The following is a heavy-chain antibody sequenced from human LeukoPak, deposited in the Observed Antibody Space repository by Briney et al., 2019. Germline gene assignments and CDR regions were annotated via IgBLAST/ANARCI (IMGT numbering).Heavy chain of an antibody. CDR2: IYTSGST. D-gene: IGHD3-9*01. J-gene: IGHJ6*03. CDR3: ARVVRGTYYDILTGPYYYMDV. Sequence: SETLSLTCTVSGGSISSYYWSWIRQPAGKGLEWIGRIYTSGSTNYNPSLKSRVTMSVDTSKNQFSLKLSSVTAADTAVYYCARVVRGTYYDILTGPYYYMDVWGKGTTVTISS. CDR1: GGSISSYY. V-gene: IGHV4-4*07.